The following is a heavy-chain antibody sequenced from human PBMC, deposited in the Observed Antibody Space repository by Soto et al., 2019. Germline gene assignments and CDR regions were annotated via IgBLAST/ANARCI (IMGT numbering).Heavy chain of an antibody. CDR2: IYYSGST. D-gene: IGHD3-22*01. J-gene: IGHJ5*02. Sequence: SSETLSLTCTVSGGSISSGGYYWSWIRQHPGKGLEWIGYIYYSGSTYYNPSLKSRVTISVDTSKNQFSLKLSSVTAADTAVYYCARDHRYHYDSSGYYDSWFDPWGQGTLVTVSS. CDR3: ARDHRYHYDSSGYYDSWFDP. V-gene: IGHV4-31*03. CDR1: GGSISSGGYY.